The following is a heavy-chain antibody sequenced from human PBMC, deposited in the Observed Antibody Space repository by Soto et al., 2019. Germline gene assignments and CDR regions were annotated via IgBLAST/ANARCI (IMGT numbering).Heavy chain of an antibody. CDR1: GGSISSYY. D-gene: IGHD6-19*01. Sequence: SETLSLTCTVSGGSISSYYWSWIRQPPGKGLEWIGYIYYSGSTNYNPSLKSRVTMSVDTSKNQFSLKLSSVTAADTAVYYCARVGSGWYDFDYWGQGTLVTVSS. CDR3: ARVGSGWYDFDY. V-gene: IGHV4-59*01. CDR2: IYYSGST. J-gene: IGHJ4*02.